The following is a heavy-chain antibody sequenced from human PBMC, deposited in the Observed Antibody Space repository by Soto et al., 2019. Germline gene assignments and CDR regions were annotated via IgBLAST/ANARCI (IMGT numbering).Heavy chain of an antibody. CDR1: RGTFSSYA. J-gene: IGHJ6*02. CDR2: IIPILGTA. CDR3: AKNPENYYYGMDV. V-gene: IGHV1-69*12. Sequence: QVQLVQSAAEVKKPGSSVKVSCKASRGTFSSYAISWVRQAPGQGLEWMGGIIPILGTADYAQKFQGRVTITADESTSTAYVELSSLRSEDSAVYYCAKNPENYYYGMDVWGQGTTVTVSS.